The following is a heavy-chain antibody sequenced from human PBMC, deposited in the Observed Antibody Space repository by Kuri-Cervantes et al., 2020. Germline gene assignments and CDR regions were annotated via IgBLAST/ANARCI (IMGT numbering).Heavy chain of an antibody. CDR2: IYSGGST. J-gene: IGHJ4*02. CDR1: GFTVSSNY. CDR3: ARDKGWFGNSNDY. V-gene: IGHV3-53*01. D-gene: IGHD3-10*01. Sequence: GGSLRLSCAASGFTVSSNYMSWVRQAPGKGLEWVSVIYSGGSTYYADSAKGRFTISRDNSKNTLYLQMNSLRAEDTAVYYCARDKGWFGNSNDYWGQGTLVTVSS.